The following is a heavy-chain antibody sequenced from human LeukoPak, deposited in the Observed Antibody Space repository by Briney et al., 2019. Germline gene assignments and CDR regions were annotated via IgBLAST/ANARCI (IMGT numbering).Heavy chain of an antibody. J-gene: IGHJ6*02. CDR2: ISAYNGNT. V-gene: IGHV1-18*04. Sequence: ASVKVSCKASGYTFTGYYMHWVRQAPGQGLEWMGWISAYNGNTNYAQKLQGRVTMTTDTSTSTAYMELRSLRSDDTAVYYCARQGYDILTGFGVGWYYYGMDVWGQGTTVTVSS. D-gene: IGHD3-9*01. CDR1: GYTFTGYY. CDR3: ARQGYDILTGFGVGWYYYGMDV.